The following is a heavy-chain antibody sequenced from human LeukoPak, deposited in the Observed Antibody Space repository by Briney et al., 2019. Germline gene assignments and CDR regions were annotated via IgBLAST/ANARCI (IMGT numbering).Heavy chain of an antibody. Sequence: GGSLRLSCAASGFTFSSYWMSWVRQAPGKGLEWVANIKQDGSEKYYVDSVKGRFTISRDNAKNSLYLQMNSLRAEDTAVYYCASGYYYDSSDAFDIWGQGTMVTVSS. V-gene: IGHV3-7*01. CDR1: GFTFSSYW. CDR3: ASGYYYDSSDAFDI. D-gene: IGHD3-22*01. CDR2: IKQDGSEK. J-gene: IGHJ3*02.